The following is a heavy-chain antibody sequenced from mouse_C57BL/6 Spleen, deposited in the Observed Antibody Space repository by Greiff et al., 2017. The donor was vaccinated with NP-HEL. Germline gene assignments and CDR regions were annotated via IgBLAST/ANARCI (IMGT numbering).Heavy chain of an antibody. Sequence: EVQLVESGGGLVKPGGSLKLSCAASGFTFSDYGMHWVRQAPEKGLEWVAYISRGSSTIYYADTVKGRFTISRDNAKNTLFLQMTSLRSEDAAMYYCARRRPGAMDYWGQGTSVTVSA. CDR3: ARRRPGAMDY. CDR1: GFTFSDYG. J-gene: IGHJ4*01. V-gene: IGHV5-17*01. D-gene: IGHD1-2*01. CDR2: ISRGSSTI.